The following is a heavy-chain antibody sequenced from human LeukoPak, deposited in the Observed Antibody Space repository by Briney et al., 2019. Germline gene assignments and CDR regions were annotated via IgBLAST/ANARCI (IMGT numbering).Heavy chain of an antibody. CDR1: GDSVSSNSAA. Sequence: SQTLSLTCAISGDSVSSNSAAWNWIRQSASGGLEWLGRTYYRSKWYNDYAVSVKSRITINPDTSKNQFSLQLNSVTPEDTAVYYCAREAAPRRGVVDYWGQGTLVTVSS. D-gene: IGHD6-13*01. V-gene: IGHV6-1*01. CDR2: TYYRSKWYN. CDR3: AREAAPRRGVVDY. J-gene: IGHJ4*02.